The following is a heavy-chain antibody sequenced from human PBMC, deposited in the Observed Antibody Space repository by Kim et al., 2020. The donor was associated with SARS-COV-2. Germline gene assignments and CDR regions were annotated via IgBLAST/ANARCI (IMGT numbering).Heavy chain of an antibody. Sequence: HPYVKSRVTISVDTSKNHFSLKLSAVTAADTAVYYCARVNSGWYGAFDPWGQGTLVTVSS. V-gene: IGHV4-39*01. CDR3: ARVNSGWYGAFDP. D-gene: IGHD6-19*01. J-gene: IGHJ5*02.